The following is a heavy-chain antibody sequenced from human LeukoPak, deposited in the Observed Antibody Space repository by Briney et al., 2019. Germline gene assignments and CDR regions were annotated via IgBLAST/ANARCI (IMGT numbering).Heavy chain of an antibody. Sequence: GGSLRLSCAASGFTFSSYAMCWVRQAPGKGLEWVSAISGSGGSTYYADSVKGRFTISRDNSKNTLYLQMNSLRAEDTAVYYCAKDSGSYPTGYFDLWGRGTLVTVSS. D-gene: IGHD1-26*01. CDR3: AKDSGSYPTGYFDL. CDR1: GFTFSSYA. V-gene: IGHV3-23*01. J-gene: IGHJ2*01. CDR2: ISGSGGST.